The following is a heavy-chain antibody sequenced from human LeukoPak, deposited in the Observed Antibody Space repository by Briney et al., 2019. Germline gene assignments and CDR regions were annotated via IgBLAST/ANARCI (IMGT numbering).Heavy chain of an antibody. D-gene: IGHD4-23*01. Sequence: PGGSLRLSCGTSGFTFSDHAMHWVRQAPGKGLEWLAFIRNDGFYKYYSESGKGRFIISRDNSKNTLFLQMNSLRPDDTALYYCARAVAGSAFDHWGQGTLVAVPS. CDR3: ARAVAGSAFDH. CDR2: IRNDGFYK. V-gene: IGHV3-30*02. J-gene: IGHJ4*02. CDR1: GFTFSDHA.